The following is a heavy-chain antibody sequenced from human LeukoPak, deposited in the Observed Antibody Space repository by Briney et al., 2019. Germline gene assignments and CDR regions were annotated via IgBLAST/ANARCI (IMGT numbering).Heavy chain of an antibody. J-gene: IGHJ6*02. V-gene: IGHV3-7*01. CDR2: IKQDGSEK. Sequence: GGSLRLSCAASGFTFSSYWMSWVRQAPGKGLEWVANIKQDGSEKYYVDSVKGRFTISRDNAKNSLYLQMNSLRAEDTAVYYCARTQVSSSWYSVYYHYGMDVWGQGTTVTVSS. D-gene: IGHD6-13*01. CDR1: GFTFSSYW. CDR3: ARTQVSSSWYSVYYHYGMDV.